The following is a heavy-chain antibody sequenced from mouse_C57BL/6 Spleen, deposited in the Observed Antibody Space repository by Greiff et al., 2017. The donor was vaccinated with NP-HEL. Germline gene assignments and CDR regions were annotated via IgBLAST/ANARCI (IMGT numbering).Heavy chain of an antibody. V-gene: IGHV5-17*01. CDR2: ISSGSSTI. Sequence: EVMLVESGGGLVKPGGSLKLSCAASGFTFSDYGMHWVRQAPEKGLEWVAYISSGSSTIYYADTVKGRFTISRDNAKNTLFLQMTSLRSEDTAMYYCAKALYYGSSYDAMDYWGQGTSVTVSS. CDR1: GFTFSDYG. D-gene: IGHD1-1*01. J-gene: IGHJ4*01. CDR3: AKALYYGSSYDAMDY.